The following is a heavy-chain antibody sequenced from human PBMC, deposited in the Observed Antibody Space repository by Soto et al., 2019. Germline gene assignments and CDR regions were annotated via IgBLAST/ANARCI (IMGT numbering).Heavy chain of an antibody. J-gene: IGHJ6*02. D-gene: IGHD6-13*01. V-gene: IGHV1-2*02. CDR2: INPNSGGT. CDR1: GYTFTGYY. Sequence: ASVKVSCKASGYTFTGYYMHWVRQAPGQGLEWMGWINPNSGGTNYAQKFQGRVTMTRDTSISTAYMELSRLRSDDTAVYYCARVKSSSSSAVRYYGMDVWGQGTTVTVSS. CDR3: ARVKSSSSSAVRYYGMDV.